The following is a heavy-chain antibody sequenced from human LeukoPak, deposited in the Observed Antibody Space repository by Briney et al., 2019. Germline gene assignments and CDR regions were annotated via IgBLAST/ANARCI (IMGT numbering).Heavy chain of an antibody. Sequence: GGSLRLSCAASGFTFSSYAVSWVRQAPGKGLEWVSAISGSGGSTYYADSVKGRFTISRDNSKNTLYLQMNSLRAGDTAVYYCAKPPSLLAAARSGWGQGTLVTVSS. CDR2: ISGSGGST. CDR3: AKPPSLLAAARSG. J-gene: IGHJ4*02. CDR1: GFTFSSYA. V-gene: IGHV3-23*01. D-gene: IGHD6-13*01.